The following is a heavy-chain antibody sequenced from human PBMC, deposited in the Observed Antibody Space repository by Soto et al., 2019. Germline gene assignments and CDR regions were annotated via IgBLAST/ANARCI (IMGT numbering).Heavy chain of an antibody. CDR3: ARDRITMVRGAAEERGI. D-gene: IGHD3-10*01. V-gene: IGHV4-31*03. CDR1: GGSISSGGYY. CDR2: IYYSGST. J-gene: IGHJ3*02. Sequence: QVQLQESGPGLVKPSQTLSLTCTVSGGSISSGGYYWSWIRQHPGKGLEWIGYIYYSGSTYYNPSPKRRVTISVDPSKNPFSLKLSSVTAADTAVYYCARDRITMVRGAAEERGIWGQGTMVTVSS.